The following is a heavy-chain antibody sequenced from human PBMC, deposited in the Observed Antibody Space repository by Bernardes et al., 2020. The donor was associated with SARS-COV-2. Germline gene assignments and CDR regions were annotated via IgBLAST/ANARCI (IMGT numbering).Heavy chain of an antibody. V-gene: IGHV3-23*01. J-gene: IGHJ4*02. CDR3: ARSRDYGDFGGILRGYYFDY. Sequence: GGSLRLSCAASGHSFSSSAMTWVRPAPGKGLAWVSATSGSAGSRYYADSLKGRFTISRDNSKNTLYLQMNSLRAEDTAVYYCARSRDYGDFGGILRGYYFDYWGQGTLVTVSS. CDR1: GHSFSSSA. D-gene: IGHD4-17*01. CDR2: TSGSAGSR.